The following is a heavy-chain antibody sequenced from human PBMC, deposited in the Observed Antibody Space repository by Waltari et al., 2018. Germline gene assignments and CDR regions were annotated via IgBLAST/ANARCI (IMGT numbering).Heavy chain of an antibody. CDR2: ISYDGSNK. D-gene: IGHD4-17*01. CDR1: GFTFSSYA. CDR3: ARDRGATVTYYYYYGMDV. J-gene: IGHJ6*02. Sequence: QVQLVESGGGVVQPGRSLRLSCAASGFTFSSYAMHWVRQAPGKGREWVAVISYDGSNKYYADSVKGRFTISRDNSKNTLYLQMNSLRAEDTAVYYCARDRGATVTYYYYYGMDVWGQGTTVTVSS. V-gene: IGHV3-30-3*01.